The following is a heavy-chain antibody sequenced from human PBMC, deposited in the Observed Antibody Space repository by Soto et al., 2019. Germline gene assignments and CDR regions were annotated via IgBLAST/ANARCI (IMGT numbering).Heavy chain of an antibody. D-gene: IGHD2-15*01. CDR2: MNPISEMSKT. Sequence: ASVKVSCKASGYTFTSHDIIWVRQAAGQGLEYMGWMNPISEMSKTTYLPNFRGRVSMTRDTSLETAYLELSGLRSDDTAIYYCAREENCSGGTCYSEYFHRWGQGTLVTVSS. V-gene: IGHV1-8*01. CDR1: GYTFTSHD. J-gene: IGHJ1*01. CDR3: AREENCSGGTCYSEYFHR.